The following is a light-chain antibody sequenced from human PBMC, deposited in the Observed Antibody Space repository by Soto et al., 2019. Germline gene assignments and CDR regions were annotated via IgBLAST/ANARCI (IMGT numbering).Light chain of an antibody. Sequence: QSVLTQPRSGSGSPGQSVTISCSGTTSDVGGYNYVSWYQQHPGKVPKLMIYDVTKRPSGVPDRFSGSTSGNTASLTISGLRPDDEADYYCCSYAGSYTFYVFGTGTKATVL. CDR1: TSDVGGYNY. CDR3: CSYAGSYTFYV. V-gene: IGLV2-11*01. CDR2: DVT. J-gene: IGLJ1*01.